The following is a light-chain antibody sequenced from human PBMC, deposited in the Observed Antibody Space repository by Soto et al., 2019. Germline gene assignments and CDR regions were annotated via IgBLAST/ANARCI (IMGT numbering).Light chain of an antibody. CDR1: SSDVGDYNY. Sequence: QSALTQPPSASGSPGQSVTISCTGTSSDVGDYNYVSWYQQHPGKAPKLMIYEVSKRPSGVPDRFSGSKSGNTASLTVSGLQAEDEADYYCSSYAGSLDVFGTRTKLTVL. CDR2: EVS. J-gene: IGLJ1*01. V-gene: IGLV2-8*01. CDR3: SSYAGSLDV.